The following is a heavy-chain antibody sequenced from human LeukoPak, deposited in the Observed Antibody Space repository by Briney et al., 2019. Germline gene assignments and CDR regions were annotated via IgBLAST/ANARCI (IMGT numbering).Heavy chain of an antibody. V-gene: IGHV3-23*01. CDR3: AKDGSGYSSGWYAGDYYGMDV. J-gene: IGHJ6*02. D-gene: IGHD6-19*01. CDR1: GFTFSSYA. Sequence: GGSLRLSCAASGFTFSSYAMSWVRQAPGKGLEWVSAISGSGGSTYYADSVKGRFTISRDNSKNTLYLQMNSLRAEDTAVYYCAKDGSGYSSGWYAGDYYGMDVWGQGTTVTVPS. CDR2: ISGSGGST.